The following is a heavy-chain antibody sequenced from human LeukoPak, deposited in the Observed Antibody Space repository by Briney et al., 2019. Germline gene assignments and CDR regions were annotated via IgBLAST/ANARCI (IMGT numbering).Heavy chain of an antibody. J-gene: IGHJ4*02. D-gene: IGHD6-19*01. CDR3: ARDPGVAVADY. Sequence: SVKLSCKASGGTFSSYAISWVRQAPGQGLEWMAGIIPIFGTANYAQKFQGRVTITADESTSTAYMELSSLRSEDTAVYYCARDPGVAVADYWGQGTLVTVSS. V-gene: IGHV1-69*13. CDR1: GGTFSSYA. CDR2: IIPIFGTA.